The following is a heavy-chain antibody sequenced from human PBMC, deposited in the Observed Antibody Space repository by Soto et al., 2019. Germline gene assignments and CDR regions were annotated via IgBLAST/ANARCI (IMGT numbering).Heavy chain of an antibody. D-gene: IGHD1-1*01. CDR3: AQGRIGSWNGVPPPNWFNP. CDR2: IGGRDGST. CDR1: GLTFGDYL. J-gene: IGHJ5*02. V-gene: IGHV3-23*01. Sequence: EVQLLESGGGLVQPGGSQRLSCAASGLTFGDYLMNWVRQSPGKGLEWVSSIGGRDGSTYYADSVKGRFTISRDNSRSTMFLQMDDMRGEDTAVYYCAQGRIGSWNGVPPPNWFNPWGQGTLVTGSS.